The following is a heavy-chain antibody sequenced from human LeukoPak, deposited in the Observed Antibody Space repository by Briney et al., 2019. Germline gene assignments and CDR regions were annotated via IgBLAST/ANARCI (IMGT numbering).Heavy chain of an antibody. V-gene: IGHV4-4*07. CDR1: GGPIRNYY. Sequence: SETLSLTCTVSGGPIRNYYWSWIRQPAGKGLEWIGHIYPSGSTNYNPSLKSRVAMPMDTSKNQFSLKVTSVTAADTAVYFCAKEGSSRYDYWGQGTLVTVSS. CDR2: IYPSGST. CDR3: AKEGSSRYDY. D-gene: IGHD6-25*01. J-gene: IGHJ4*02.